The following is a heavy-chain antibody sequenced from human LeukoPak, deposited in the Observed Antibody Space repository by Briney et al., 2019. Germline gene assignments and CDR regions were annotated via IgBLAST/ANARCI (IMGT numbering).Heavy chain of an antibody. D-gene: IGHD6-19*01. V-gene: IGHV3-9*01. J-gene: IGHJ1*01. Sequence: PGGSLRLSCAASGFTFDDYAMHWVRQAPGKGLEWVSGISWNSGSIGYADSVKGRFTISRDNAKNSLYLQMNSLRAEDTALYYCAKDSTGGYSSGWYPRDFQHWGQGTLVTVSS. CDR1: GFTFDDYA. CDR2: ISWNSGSI. CDR3: AKDSTGGYSSGWYPRDFQH.